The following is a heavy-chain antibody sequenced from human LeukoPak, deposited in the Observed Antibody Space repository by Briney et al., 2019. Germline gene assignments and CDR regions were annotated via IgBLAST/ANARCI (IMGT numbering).Heavy chain of an antibody. D-gene: IGHD2-8*01. J-gene: IGHJ5*02. Sequence: SETLSLTCTVSGGSISSSDYYWGWIRQPPGKGLEWLGNIYYTGSTSYNPSLKSRVTISVDTSKNQFSLHLSSVTAADTAVYYCARENYCTNGVCWAFDPWGQGTLVTVPS. CDR3: ARENYCTNGVCWAFDP. CDR1: GGSISSSDYY. CDR2: IYYTGST. V-gene: IGHV4-39*07.